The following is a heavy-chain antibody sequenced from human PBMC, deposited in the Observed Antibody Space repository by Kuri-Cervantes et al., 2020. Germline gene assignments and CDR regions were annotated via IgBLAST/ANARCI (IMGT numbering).Heavy chain of an antibody. CDR3: ARMEIGMFDY. CDR2: ISNDGNNK. Sequence: GESLKISCAASGFTFSTYAVHWVRQAPGKGLEWVAVISNDGNNKYYADSVKGRFTISRDNSKNTLYLQMNSLRAEDTAVYYCARMEIGMFDYWGQGTLVTVSS. J-gene: IGHJ4*02. D-gene: IGHD2-21*01. CDR1: GFTFSTYA. V-gene: IGHV3-30*14.